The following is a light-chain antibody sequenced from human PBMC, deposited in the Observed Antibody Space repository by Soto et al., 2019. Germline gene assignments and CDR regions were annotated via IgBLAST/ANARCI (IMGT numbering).Light chain of an antibody. CDR2: WAS. V-gene: IGKV4-1*01. CDR1: QSILFTSNNKNY. J-gene: IGKJ2*01. Sequence: DIVMTQSPDSLAVSLGERAAINCKSSQSILFTSNNKNYLAWYQQKPGQPPKLLIYWASTRESGVPDRFSGSGSGTDFTLTICSLQTEDVGVYYCHQYYTTPPYTFGQETKVEIK. CDR3: HQYYTTPPYT.